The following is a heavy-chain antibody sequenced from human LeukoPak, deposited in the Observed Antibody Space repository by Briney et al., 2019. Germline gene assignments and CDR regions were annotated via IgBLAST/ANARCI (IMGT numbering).Heavy chain of an antibody. CDR3: ARESPGSCSSTSCYGLPTG. CDR1: GGAFSSYA. Sequence: GASVKVSCKASGGAFSSYAISWVRQAPGQGLEWMGGIIPIFGTANYAQKFQGRVTITADESTNTAYMELSSLRSEDTAVYYCARESPGSCSSTSCYGLPTGWGQGTLVTVSS. J-gene: IGHJ4*02. V-gene: IGHV1-69*13. CDR2: IIPIFGTA. D-gene: IGHD2-2*01.